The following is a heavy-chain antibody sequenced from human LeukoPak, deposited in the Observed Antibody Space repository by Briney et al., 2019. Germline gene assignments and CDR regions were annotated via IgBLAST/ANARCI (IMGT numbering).Heavy chain of an antibody. J-gene: IGHJ6*03. Sequence: PSETLSLTCAVSGDSISSGGYSWSWIRQPPGKGPEWIGYIYYTGTTYYNPSLRSRVTISLDTSKNQFSLKLSSVTAADTAVYYCARGGRYFDFWSGHQPYYYYMDVWGKGTTVTVSS. CDR1: GDSISSGGYS. CDR2: IYYTGTT. CDR3: ARGGRYFDFWSGHQPYYYYMDV. V-gene: IGHV4-30-4*07. D-gene: IGHD3-3*01.